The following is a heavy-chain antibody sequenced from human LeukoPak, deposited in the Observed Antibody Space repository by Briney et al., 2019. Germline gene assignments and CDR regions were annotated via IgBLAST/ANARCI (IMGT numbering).Heavy chain of an antibody. CDR3: AKGDSGYDYYGMDV. V-gene: IGHV4-39*02. Sequence: SETLSLTCTVSGGSISTTNYYWGWIRQPPGKGLEWVGSVYHRGSTYYNPSLKSRVTISVDTSKKHFSLKMSSVTAADTAVYYCAKGDSGYDYYGMDVWGQGTTVTVSS. CDR1: GGSISTTNYY. CDR2: VYHRGST. J-gene: IGHJ6*02. D-gene: IGHD1-26*01.